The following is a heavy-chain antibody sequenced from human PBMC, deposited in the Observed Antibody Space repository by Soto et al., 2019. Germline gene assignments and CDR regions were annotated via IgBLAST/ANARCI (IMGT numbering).Heavy chain of an antibody. D-gene: IGHD6-13*01. CDR2: INSDGSTT. CDR3: ARESSRSSWLFDY. Sequence: EVQLVESGGGLVQPGGSLRLSCAASGFTFSNSWMHWVHQAPGKGLVWVSRINSDGSTTTYADSVKGRFTISRDNAKNTLYLQMNSLRAEDTAVYYCARESSRSSWLFDYWGQGTLVTVSS. J-gene: IGHJ4*02. CDR1: GFTFSNSW. V-gene: IGHV3-74*01.